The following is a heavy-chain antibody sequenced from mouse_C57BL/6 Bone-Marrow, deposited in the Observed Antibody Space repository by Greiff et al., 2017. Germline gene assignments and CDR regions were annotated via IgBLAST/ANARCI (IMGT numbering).Heavy chain of an antibody. D-gene: IGHD2-1*01. Sequence: VQLQQPGAELVKPGASVKLSCKASGCTFTSYWMHWVKQRPGQGLEWIGMIHPNSGSTNYNEKFKSKATLTVDKSSSTAYMQLSSRTSEDSAVYYCARYYYGNHGGFAYWGQGTLVTVSA. J-gene: IGHJ3*01. V-gene: IGHV1-64*01. CDR2: IHPNSGST. CDR1: GCTFTSYW. CDR3: ARYYYGNHGGFAY.